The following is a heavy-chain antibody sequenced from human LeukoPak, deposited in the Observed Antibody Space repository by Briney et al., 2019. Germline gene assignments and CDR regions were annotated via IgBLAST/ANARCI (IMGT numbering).Heavy chain of an antibody. Sequence: SETLSLTCAVYGGSFSGYYWSWIRQPPGKGLEWIGEINHSGSTNYNPSLKIRVTMSVDTSKNQFSLKLSSATAACTSVYYVSGVREGYDGVDYWGQGTLVTVSS. J-gene: IGHJ4*02. CDR1: GGSFSGYY. CDR2: INHSGST. D-gene: IGHD5-24*01. V-gene: IGHV4-34*01. CDR3: SGVREGYDGVDY.